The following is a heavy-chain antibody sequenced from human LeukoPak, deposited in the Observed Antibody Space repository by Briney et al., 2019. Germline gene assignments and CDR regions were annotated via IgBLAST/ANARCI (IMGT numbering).Heavy chain of an antibody. CDR2: ISPSGGST. CDR1: GYTFTGYW. J-gene: IGHJ4*02. V-gene: IGHV1-46*01. CDR3: ARWKSSTSPGLDY. Sequence: ASVKVSCKAFGYTFTGYWMHWVRQAPGQGPEWMGVISPSGGSTIYAQKFKGRVTLTRDMSTSTAYMELSSLRSEDTAVYYCARWKSSTSPGLDYWGQGTLVTVSS. D-gene: IGHD2-2*01.